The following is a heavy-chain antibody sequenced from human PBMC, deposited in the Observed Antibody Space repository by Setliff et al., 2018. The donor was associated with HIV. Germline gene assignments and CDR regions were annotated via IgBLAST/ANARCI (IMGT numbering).Heavy chain of an antibody. D-gene: IGHD2-8*02. CDR3: ARLIHTGLLYFDY. V-gene: IGHV4-4*09. CDR2: IYTSGTT. Sequence: SETLSLTCFVSGVSISGHFWGWIRQPPGKGLEWIGYIYTSGTTEYNPSLDSRVTISVDTSRDQFSLNLRSVTAADPALYFCARLIHTGLLYFDYWGLGMLVTVSS. CDR1: GVSISGHF. J-gene: IGHJ4*02.